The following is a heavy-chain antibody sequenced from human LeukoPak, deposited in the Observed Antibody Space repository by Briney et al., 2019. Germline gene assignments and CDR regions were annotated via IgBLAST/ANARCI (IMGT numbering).Heavy chain of an antibody. CDR1: GFTFSTSA. J-gene: IGHJ4*02. CDR2: INGGDYST. D-gene: IGHD3-10*01. CDR3: ATANPTPRGINFDY. V-gene: IGHV3-23*01. Sequence: GGSLRLSCAASGFTFSTSAMSWVRQAPRKGLQWLSSINGGDYSTYYADSVEGRFTISRDSSKNILYLQMNSLRTDDTAIYYCATANPTPRGINFDYWGQGTLVTVSS.